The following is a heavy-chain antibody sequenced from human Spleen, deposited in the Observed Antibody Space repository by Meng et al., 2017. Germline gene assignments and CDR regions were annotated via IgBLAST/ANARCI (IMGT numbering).Heavy chain of an antibody. D-gene: IGHD1-14*01. CDR2: IGGGNGNT. CDR1: GYTFTNYN. V-gene: IGHV1-3*01. J-gene: IGHJ5*02. CDR3: ARGTGSSWFDP. Sequence: ASVKVSCKASGYTFTNYNIHWMRQAPGQGLEWMGWIGGGNGNTKYSQKFHNRVTLTRDTSATTTYLDLSSLTSEDTAVYYCARGTGSSWFDPWGQGTLVTVS.